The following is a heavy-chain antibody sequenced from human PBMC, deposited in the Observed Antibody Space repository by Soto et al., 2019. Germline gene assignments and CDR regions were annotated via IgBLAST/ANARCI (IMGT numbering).Heavy chain of an antibody. CDR2: ISSSSSTI. D-gene: IGHD3-22*01. V-gene: IGHV3-48*02. CDR3: ARACYDSSGYYYLGDYYYYGMDV. CDR1: GFTFSSYS. Sequence: GGSLRLSCAASGFTFSSYSMNWVRQAPGKGLEWVSYISSSSSTIYYADSVKGRFTISRDNAKNSLYLQMNSLRDEDTAVYYCARACYDSSGYYYLGDYYYYGMDVWGQGTTVTVSS. J-gene: IGHJ6*02.